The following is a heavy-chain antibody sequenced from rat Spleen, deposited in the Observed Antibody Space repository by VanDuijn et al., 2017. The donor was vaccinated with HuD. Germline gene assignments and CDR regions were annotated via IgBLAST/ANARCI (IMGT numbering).Heavy chain of an antibody. CDR3: GRDNNYKAY. CDR2: IDSAGST. V-gene: IGHV3-3*01. D-gene: IGHD1-10*01. CDR1: FYSITSSYR. Sequence: EVQLQESGPGLVKPSQSLSLTCSVTFYSITSSYRWSWVRKFPGNKLEWVGYIDSAGSTNYNPSLKSRISITRDTSKNQFFLQVNSVTTEYTATYYCGRDNNYKAYWGQGVMVTVSS. J-gene: IGHJ2*01.